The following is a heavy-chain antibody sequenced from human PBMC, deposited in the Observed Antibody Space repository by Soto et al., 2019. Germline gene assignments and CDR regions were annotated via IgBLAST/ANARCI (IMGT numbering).Heavy chain of an antibody. J-gene: IGHJ5*02. Sequence: SGGSLRLSCAASGFTFSSYAMSWVRQAPGKGLEWVSAISGSGGSTYYADSVKGRFTISRDNSKNTLYLQMNSLRAEDTAVYYCAKDRSDDFWSGYSKGDWFDPWGQGTLVTVSS. D-gene: IGHD3-3*01. CDR2: ISGSGGST. CDR1: GFTFSSYA. CDR3: AKDRSDDFWSGYSKGDWFDP. V-gene: IGHV3-23*01.